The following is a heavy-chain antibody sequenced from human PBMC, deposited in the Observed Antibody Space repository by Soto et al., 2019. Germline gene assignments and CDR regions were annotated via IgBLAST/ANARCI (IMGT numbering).Heavy chain of an antibody. J-gene: IGHJ6*02. V-gene: IGHV3-23*01. Sequence: GGSLRLSCAASGFTFSSYAMSWVRQAPGKGLEWVSGISGSGDSTYYADSVKGRFTISRDNSKNTLYLQMNSLRAEDTAVYYCAKDLALLLFGELFDYYYGMDVWGQGTTVTVSS. CDR1: GFTFSSYA. CDR3: AKDLALLLFGELFDYYYGMDV. D-gene: IGHD3-10*01. CDR2: ISGSGDST.